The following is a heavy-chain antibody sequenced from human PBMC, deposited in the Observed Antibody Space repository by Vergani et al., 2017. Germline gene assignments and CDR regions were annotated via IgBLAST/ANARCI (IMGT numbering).Heavy chain of an antibody. CDR3: ATRGVVVPAAGNWFDP. J-gene: IGHJ5*02. CDR2: ISYDGSNK. Sequence: QVQLVESGGGVVQPGRSLRLSCAASGFTFSSYAMHWVRQAPGKGLEWVAVISYDGSNKYYADSVKGRFTISRDNSKNTLYLQMNSLRAEDTAVYYCATRGVVVPAAGNWFDPWAREPWSPSPQ. CDR1: GFTFSSYA. D-gene: IGHD2-2*01. V-gene: IGHV3-30-3*01.